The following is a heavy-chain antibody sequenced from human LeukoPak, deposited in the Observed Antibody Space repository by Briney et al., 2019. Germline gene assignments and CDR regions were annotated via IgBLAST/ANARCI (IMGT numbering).Heavy chain of an antibody. D-gene: IGHD2-8*01. CDR1: GFTVSSNY. J-gene: IGHJ5*02. Sequence: GGSLRLSCAASGFTVSSNYMSWVRQAPGKGLEWVSVIYSGGSTYYADSVKGRFTISRDNSKNTLSLQMNSLRVEDTAIYYCAKDVRRCNGACTWGQGTLVTVSS. CDR3: AKDVRRCNGACT. V-gene: IGHV3-53*01. CDR2: IYSGGST.